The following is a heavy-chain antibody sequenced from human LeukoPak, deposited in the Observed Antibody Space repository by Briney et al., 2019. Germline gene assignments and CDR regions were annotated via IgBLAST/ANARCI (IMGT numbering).Heavy chain of an antibody. CDR1: GFTFRGYA. D-gene: IGHD6-13*01. Sequence: GGSLRLSCAASGFTFRGYAMTWVRQAPGKGLEWVSSISNNGGTTHYADSVKGRFTVSRDNSKDTLYLQLNSLRAEDTAVYYCARGGSDSSDALDFWGQGTMVTVSS. CDR3: ARGGSDSSDALDF. J-gene: IGHJ3*01. CDR2: ISNNGGTT. V-gene: IGHV3-23*01.